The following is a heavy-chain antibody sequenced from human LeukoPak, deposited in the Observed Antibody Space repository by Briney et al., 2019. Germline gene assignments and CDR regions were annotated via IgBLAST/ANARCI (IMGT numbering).Heavy chain of an antibody. V-gene: IGHV3-30*03. CDR1: GFTFSSHG. J-gene: IGHJ4*02. CDR3: AREMRGYYPHY. D-gene: IGHD3-3*01. Sequence: GGTLRLSCAASGFTFSSHGMSWVRQAPGKGLEWVAIVAHDGSFTSYADSVKGRFSITRDDSTLYLEMNSLRVEDTALYYCAREMRGYYPHYWGQGTLLTVSS. CDR2: VAHDGSFT.